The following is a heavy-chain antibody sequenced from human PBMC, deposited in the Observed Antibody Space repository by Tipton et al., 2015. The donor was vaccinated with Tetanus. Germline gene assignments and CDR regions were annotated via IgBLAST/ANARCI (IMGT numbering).Heavy chain of an antibody. Sequence: TLSLTCAVYGASFSDYYWSWIRQAPGKGLEWIGEINHSGNTNHNPSLKSRVTLSVDTSKNQFSLKLNSVTAADTAMYYCVTVNFPNYYHYGTDVWGQGTTVTVSS. D-gene: IGHD1-1*01. V-gene: IGHV4-34*01. CDR3: VTVNFPNYYHYGTDV. J-gene: IGHJ6*02. CDR2: INHSGNT. CDR1: GASFSDYY.